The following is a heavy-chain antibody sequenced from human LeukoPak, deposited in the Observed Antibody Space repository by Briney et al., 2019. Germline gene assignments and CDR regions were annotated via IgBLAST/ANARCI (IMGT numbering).Heavy chain of an antibody. Sequence: SETLSLTCSVSGGSISSSSYYWGWIRQSPGKGLEWIGSIYYSGSTYSNPSLKSRVTISVDTSKNQFSLKLSSVTAADTAVYYCARDHSGSYFSKLDAFDIWGQGTMVTVSS. CDR3: ARDHSGSYFSKLDAFDI. CDR1: GGSISSSSYY. V-gene: IGHV4-39*07. D-gene: IGHD1-26*01. CDR2: IYYSGST. J-gene: IGHJ3*02.